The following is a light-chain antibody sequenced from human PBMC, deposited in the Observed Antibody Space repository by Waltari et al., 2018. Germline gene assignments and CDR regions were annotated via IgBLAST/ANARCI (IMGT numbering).Light chain of an antibody. CDR1: QSVSSY. CDR2: DAS. J-gene: IGKJ5*01. CDR3: QQRSNWPRGIT. V-gene: IGKV3-11*01. Sequence: EIVLTQSPATLSLSPGERATLSCRASQSVSSYLAWYQQKPGQAPRLLIYDASNRATGIPARFMGSGSGTDFTLTISSLEPEDFAVYYCQQRSNWPRGITFGQGTRLEIK.